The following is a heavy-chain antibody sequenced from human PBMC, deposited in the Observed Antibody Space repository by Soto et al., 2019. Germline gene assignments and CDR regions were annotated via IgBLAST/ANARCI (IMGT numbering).Heavy chain of an antibody. D-gene: IGHD2-2*01. J-gene: IGHJ5*02. V-gene: IGHV4-30-4*01. CDR1: GGSISSGDYY. CDR2: IYYSGST. Sequence: PSETLSLTCTVSGGSISSGDYYWSWIRQPPGKGLEWIGYIYYSGSTYYNPSLKSRVTISVDTSKNQFSLKLSSVTAADTAVYYCARANIVVVPAAMGVHWFDPWGQGTLVTVSS. CDR3: ARANIVVVPAAMGVHWFDP.